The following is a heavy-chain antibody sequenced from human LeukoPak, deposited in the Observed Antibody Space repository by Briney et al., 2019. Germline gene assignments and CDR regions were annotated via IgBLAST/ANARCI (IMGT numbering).Heavy chain of an antibody. Sequence: GGSLRLSCAASGFTFSSYAMSWVRQAPGKGLEWVSAISGSGGSTYYADSVKGRFTISRDNSKNTLYLQMNSLRAEDTAVYYCASQNSLGYCSGGSCYSFDYWGQGTLVTVSS. J-gene: IGHJ4*02. V-gene: IGHV3-23*01. CDR2: ISGSGGST. CDR1: GFTFSSYA. CDR3: ASQNSLGYCSGGSCYSFDY. D-gene: IGHD2-15*01.